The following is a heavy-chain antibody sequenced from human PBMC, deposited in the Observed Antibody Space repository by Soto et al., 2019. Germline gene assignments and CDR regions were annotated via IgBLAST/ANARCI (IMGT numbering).Heavy chain of an antibody. D-gene: IGHD5-12*01. Sequence: SETLSLTCTVSGGSIDSGDYYWSWIRQPPGKGLEWIGYVYYSGTTNYNPFLKSRVTLSLDKSKNQFSLKMNSVTAADTAVYYCAKEKSVLYSGYDAFDVWGQGTMVT. CDR2: VYYSGTT. CDR3: AKEKSVLYSGYDAFDV. CDR1: GGSIDSGDYY. V-gene: IGHV4-61*08. J-gene: IGHJ3*01.